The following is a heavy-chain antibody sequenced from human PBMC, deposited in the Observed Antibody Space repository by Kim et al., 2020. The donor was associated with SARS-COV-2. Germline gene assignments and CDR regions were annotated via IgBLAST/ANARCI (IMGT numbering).Heavy chain of an antibody. CDR3: GRSDYGNNQVDC. Sequence: GGSLRLSCAVSGFTFSSHAMNWVRQAPRKGLEWISYISRNSNTMYYADSVKGRFTISRDNAKNSLSLQMNSLRAEDTAVYYCGRSDYGNNQVDCWGQGTLVTVSS. CDR2: ISRNSNTM. CDR1: GFTFSSHA. D-gene: IGHD4-17*01. V-gene: IGHV3-48*04. J-gene: IGHJ4*02.